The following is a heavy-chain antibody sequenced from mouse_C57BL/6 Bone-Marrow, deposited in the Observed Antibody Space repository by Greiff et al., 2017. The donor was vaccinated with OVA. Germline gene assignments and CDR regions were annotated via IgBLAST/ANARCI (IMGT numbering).Heavy chain of an antibody. CDR3: ASDYDWYFDV. D-gene: IGHD2-4*01. V-gene: IGHV1-54*01. CDR1: GYAFTNYL. Sequence: VKLQESGAELVRPGTSVKVSSCKASGYAFTNYLIEWVKQRPGQGLEWIGVINPGSGGTNYNEKFKGKATLTADKSSSTAYMQLSSLTSEDSAVYFCASDYDWYFDVWGTGTTVTVSS. J-gene: IGHJ1*03. CDR2: INPGSGGT.